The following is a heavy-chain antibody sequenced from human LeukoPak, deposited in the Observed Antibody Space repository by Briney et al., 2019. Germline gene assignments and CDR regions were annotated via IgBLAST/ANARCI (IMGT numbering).Heavy chain of an antibody. D-gene: IGHD7-27*01. CDR2: ILYDGSDK. V-gene: IGHV3-30*04. CDR1: GFTFSRYT. J-gene: IGHJ3*02. CDR3: TRDNWGGTLDI. Sequence: PGGSLSLSCAVSGFTFSRYTMHWVRQPPGKGLEWVAIILYDGSDKYYTDSVKGRFTISRDNSKNTLYLQMNSLRAEDTAVYYCTRDNWGGTLDIWGQGTTVTVSS.